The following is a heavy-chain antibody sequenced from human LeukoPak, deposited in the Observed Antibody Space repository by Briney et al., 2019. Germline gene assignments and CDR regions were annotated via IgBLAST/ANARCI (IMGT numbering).Heavy chain of an antibody. CDR2: INHSGST. CDR3: ARKSVGASAFFDY. D-gene: IGHD1-26*01. V-gene: IGHV4-34*01. CDR1: GGSFSGYY. Sequence: SETLSLTCAVYGGSFSGYYWSWIRQPPGKGLEWIGEINHSGSTNYSPSLKSRVTISVDTSKNHFSLKLSSVTAADTAVYYCARKSVGASAFFDYWGQGTLVTVSS. J-gene: IGHJ4*02.